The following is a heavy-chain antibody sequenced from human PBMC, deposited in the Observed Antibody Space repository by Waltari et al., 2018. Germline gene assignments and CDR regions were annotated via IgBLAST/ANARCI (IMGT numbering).Heavy chain of an antibody. CDR1: GFTFSNYW. D-gene: IGHD2-15*01. V-gene: IGHV3-7*04. Sequence: DVQLVESGGGLVQPGGYLRLSCTASGFTFSNYWMTWVRQAPGKGLEWVANIKSDESEKSYVGSVKGRFTISRDNSKNSLYLQMNRLRVDDTALYYCARGYCRDDDCYAPIDYWGQGVLVTVSS. CDR2: IKSDESEK. J-gene: IGHJ4*02. CDR3: ARGYCRDDDCYAPIDY.